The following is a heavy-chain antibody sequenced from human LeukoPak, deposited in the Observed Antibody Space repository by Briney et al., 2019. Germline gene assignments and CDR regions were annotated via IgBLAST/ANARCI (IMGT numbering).Heavy chain of an antibody. V-gene: IGHV3-48*01. D-gene: IGHD3-22*01. CDR1: GFTFNTYT. J-gene: IGHJ4*02. CDR3: ARGYYYDSSGYYQYYFDY. Sequence: GGSLRLSCAASGFTFNTYTMNWVRQAPGKGLEWVSYISGSSGIIDYADSVRGRFTISRDNAKNSLYLQMNSLRAEDTAVYYCARGYYYDSSGYYQYYFDYWGQGTLVTVSS. CDR2: ISGSSGII.